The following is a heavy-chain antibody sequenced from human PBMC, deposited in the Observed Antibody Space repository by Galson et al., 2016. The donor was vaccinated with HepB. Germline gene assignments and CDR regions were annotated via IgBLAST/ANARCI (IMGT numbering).Heavy chain of an antibody. D-gene: IGHD2-15*01. V-gene: IGHV3-33*08. J-gene: IGHJ4*02. CDR1: GFAFSDYY. Sequence: SLRLSCAASGFAFSDYYMSWIRPAPGTGLEWEADKWYDGSNHYYADSVKGRFTISRDNSKDTLNLQTNSLKAEYTAVYYCAREQKPSGVDYCGQGTLVTVSS. CDR3: AREQKPSGVDY. CDR2: KWYDGSNH.